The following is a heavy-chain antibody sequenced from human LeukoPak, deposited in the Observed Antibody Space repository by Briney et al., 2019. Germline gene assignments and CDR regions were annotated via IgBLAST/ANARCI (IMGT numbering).Heavy chain of an antibody. J-gene: IGHJ4*02. CDR2: IWYDGSNK. CDR1: GFTFSSYG. CDR3: AKGPPDSSNWYKRTEG. V-gene: IGHV3-33*06. D-gene: IGHD6-13*01. Sequence: HPGRSLRLSCAASGFTFSSYGMHWVRQAPGKGLEWVAVIWYDGSNKYYADSVKGRFTISRDNSKNTLYLQMNSLRVEDTAVYYCAKGPPDSSNWYKRTEGWGQGTLVTVSS.